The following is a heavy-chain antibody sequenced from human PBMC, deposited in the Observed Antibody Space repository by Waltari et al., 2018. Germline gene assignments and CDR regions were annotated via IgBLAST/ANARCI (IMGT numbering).Heavy chain of an antibody. D-gene: IGHD2-8*02. CDR3: ARAGRTGTFDY. CDR1: GFTFSSSS. Sequence: EVQLVESGGGLVKPGGSLRLSCAASGFTFSSSSMTWVRQAPGKGLEWVSSISSSSSYIYYADSVKGRFTISRDNAKNSLYLQMNSLRAEDTAVYYCARAGRTGTFDYWGQGTLVTVSS. CDR2: ISSSSSYI. V-gene: IGHV3-21*01. J-gene: IGHJ4*02.